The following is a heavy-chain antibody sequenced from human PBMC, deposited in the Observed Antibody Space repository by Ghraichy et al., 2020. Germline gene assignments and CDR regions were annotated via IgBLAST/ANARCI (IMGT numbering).Heavy chain of an antibody. Sequence: SETLSLTCAVYGGSFSGYYLSWIRQPPGKGLKWIGEINHSGSTNYNPSLKSRVTISVDTSKNQFSLKLSSVTAADTAVYYCARGKLSQRPGDAFDIWGQGTMVTVSS. CDR2: INHSGST. CDR3: ARGKLSQRPGDAFDI. V-gene: IGHV4-34*01. D-gene: IGHD2-2*01. J-gene: IGHJ3*02. CDR1: GGSFSGYY.